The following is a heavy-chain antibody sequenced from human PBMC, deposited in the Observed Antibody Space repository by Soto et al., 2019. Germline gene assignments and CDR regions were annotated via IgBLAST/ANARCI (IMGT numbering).Heavy chain of an antibody. CDR3: AREGSSSGPDYEY. D-gene: IGHD3-22*01. J-gene: IGHJ4*02. Sequence: EVQLVESGGGLVQPGGSLRLSCAASGFSFSDYYINWVRQAPGMGLEWVGRTRNKASSYTTDYAAFVKGRFTISRDDSKNLIYLQMNSLKTEDTAVYYCAREGSSSGPDYEYWGQGTLVTVSS. CDR1: GFSFSDYY. CDR2: TRNKASSYTT. V-gene: IGHV3-72*01.